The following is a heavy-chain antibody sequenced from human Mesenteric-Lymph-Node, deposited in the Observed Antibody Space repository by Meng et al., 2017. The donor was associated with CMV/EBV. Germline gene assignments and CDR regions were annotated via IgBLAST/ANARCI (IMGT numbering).Heavy chain of an antibody. CDR2: INHSGST. CDR1: GGSFSGYY. V-gene: IGHV4-34*01. D-gene: IGHD3-3*01. Sequence: SETLSLTCAVYGGSFSGYYWSWIRQPPGKGLEWIGEINHSGSTNYNPSLKSRVTISVDTSKNQFSLKLSSVTAADTAVYYCASCVPYDFWSGYCYFDYWGQGTLVTVSS. CDR3: ASCVPYDFWSGYCYFDY. J-gene: IGHJ4*02.